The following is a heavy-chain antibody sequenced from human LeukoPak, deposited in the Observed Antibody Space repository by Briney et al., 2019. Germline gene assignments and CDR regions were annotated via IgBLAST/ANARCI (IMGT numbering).Heavy chain of an antibody. CDR2: ISSSSSYI. D-gene: IGHD3-9*01. J-gene: IGHJ4*02. Sequence: GGSLRLSCAASGFTFSSYSMNWVRQAPGKGLEWVSSISSSSSYIYYADSVKGRFTISRGNAKNSLYLQMNSPRAEDTAVYYCARLPTLYYDILTGYHDYWGQGTLVTVSS. CDR1: GFTFSSYS. V-gene: IGHV3-21*01. CDR3: ARLPTLYYDILTGYHDY.